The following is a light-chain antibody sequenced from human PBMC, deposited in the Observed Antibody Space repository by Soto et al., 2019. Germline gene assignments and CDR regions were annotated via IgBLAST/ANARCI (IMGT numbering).Light chain of an antibody. CDR2: RNN. CDR3: AAWDDSLRGPWVV. Sequence: QSVLTQPPSASGTPGQRVTISCSGSSSNIGSNYVYWYQQLPGTAPKLLIYRNNQRPSGVPDRFSGSKSGTSASLAISGLRSEDEADYYCAAWDDSLRGPWVVFGGGTKLTVL. V-gene: IGLV1-47*01. CDR1: SSNIGSNY. J-gene: IGLJ2*01.